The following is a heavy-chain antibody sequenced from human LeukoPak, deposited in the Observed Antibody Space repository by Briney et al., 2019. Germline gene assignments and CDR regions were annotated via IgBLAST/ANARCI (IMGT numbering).Heavy chain of an antibody. J-gene: IGHJ4*02. CDR1: GGSFSGYY. Sequence: PSETLSLTRAVYGGSFSGYYWSWIRQPPGKGLEWIGEINHSGSTNYNPSLKSRVTISVDTSKNQFSLKLSSVTAADTAVYYCARASYSSSWYHQRLWGQGTLVTVSS. CDR2: INHSGST. V-gene: IGHV4-34*01. D-gene: IGHD6-13*01. CDR3: ARASYSSSWYHQRL.